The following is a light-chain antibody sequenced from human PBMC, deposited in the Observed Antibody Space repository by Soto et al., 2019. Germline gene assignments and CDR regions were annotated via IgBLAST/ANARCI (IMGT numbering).Light chain of an antibody. J-gene: IGKJ1*01. CDR1: QSLVHKDGNTY. CDR3: MRATQSPWT. CDR2: KVS. V-gene: IGKV2-24*01. Sequence: DIVVTQTPLSSPVALGQAASISCRSSQSLVHKDGNTYLSWFHQRPGQPPRLLIYKVSVRFSGVPDRFSGSGAGTDFTLTISRVETEDVGVYYCMRATQSPWTFGQGTKVDI.